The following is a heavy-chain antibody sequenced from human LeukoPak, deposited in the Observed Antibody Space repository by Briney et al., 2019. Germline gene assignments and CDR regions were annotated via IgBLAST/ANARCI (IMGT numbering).Heavy chain of an antibody. CDR2: ISGSGGST. D-gene: IGHD6-19*01. CDR3: ATRRPGIAVAGTFDY. CDR1: GFTFSSYA. J-gene: IGHJ4*02. Sequence: GGSLRLSCAASGFTFSSYAMSWVRQAPGKGLEWVSGISGSGGSTYYADSVKGRFTISRDNSKNTLYLQMNSLRAEDTAVYYCATRRPGIAVAGTFDYWGQGTLVTVSS. V-gene: IGHV3-23*01.